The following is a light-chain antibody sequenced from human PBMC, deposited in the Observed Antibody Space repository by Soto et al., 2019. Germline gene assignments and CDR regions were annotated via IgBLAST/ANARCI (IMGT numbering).Light chain of an antibody. CDR2: GAS. V-gene: IGKV1-39*01. Sequence: DIHMTQSPSSLSASVGDTVTITCRASQNIDMYLNWYQQKPGKAPRVLISGASNLQSGVPSRFSGSGSGTDFTLTISSLQSEDFATYFCQQYNTFSWTFGQGTKVEIK. J-gene: IGKJ1*01. CDR3: QQYNTFSWT. CDR1: QNIDMY.